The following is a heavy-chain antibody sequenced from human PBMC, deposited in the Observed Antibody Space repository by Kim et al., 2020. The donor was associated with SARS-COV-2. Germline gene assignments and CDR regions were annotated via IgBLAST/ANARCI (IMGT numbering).Heavy chain of an antibody. CDR3: ARDHPYYDVLSGPLNWFDP. J-gene: IGHJ5*02. Sequence: GALRLSCAASGFTFDDYGMSWVRQTPGKGLEWVSGINWNGGSKGYGDSLKGRFPISRDDAKNSLYLQMNSLRAEDTAFYYCARDHPYYDVLSGPLNWFDPWGQGALVTVSS. CDR2: INWNGGSK. V-gene: IGHV3-20*04. D-gene: IGHD3-3*01. CDR1: GFTFDDYG.